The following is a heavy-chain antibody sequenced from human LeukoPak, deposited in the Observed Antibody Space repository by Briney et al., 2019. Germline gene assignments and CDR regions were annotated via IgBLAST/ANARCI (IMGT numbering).Heavy chain of an antibody. CDR1: GGSFSGYY. D-gene: IGHD4-17*01. Sequence: PSETLSLTCAVYGGSFSGYYWSWIRQPPGKGLEWIGEINHSGSTNYNPSLRSRVTISVDTSKNQFSLKLSSVTAADTAVYYCARGIYGEKSESWGQGTMVTVSS. CDR2: INHSGST. CDR3: ARGIYGEKSES. V-gene: IGHV4-34*01. J-gene: IGHJ3*01.